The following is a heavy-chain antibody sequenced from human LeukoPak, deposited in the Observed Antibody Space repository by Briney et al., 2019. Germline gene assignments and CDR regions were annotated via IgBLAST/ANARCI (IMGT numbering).Heavy chain of an antibody. V-gene: IGHV3-11*01. J-gene: IGHJ4*02. CDR2: IGASGSTI. CDR1: KFTFSDFY. Sequence: PGGSLRLFCAASKFTFSDFYMSWLRQARGKGLEWVSYIGASGSTIYYADSVKGRFTISRDNAKNSLYLQIHNLRAEHTAVYHWASLSLGHGGRSSTVDYWGQGTLVTVSS. D-gene: IGHD4-23*01. CDR3: ASLSLGHGGRSSTVDY.